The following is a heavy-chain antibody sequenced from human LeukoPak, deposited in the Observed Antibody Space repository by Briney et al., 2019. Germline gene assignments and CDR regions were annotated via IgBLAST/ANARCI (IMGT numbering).Heavy chain of an antibody. CDR1: GGTFSSYA. CDR3: ARGARGRPKSIDY. CDR2: IIPIFGTA. V-gene: IGHV1-69*13. Sequence: SVKVSCKASGGTFSSYAISWVRQAPGQGLERMGGIIPIFGTANYAQKFQGRVTITADESTSTAYMELSSLRSEDTAVYYCARGARGRPKSIDYWGQGTLVTVSS. D-gene: IGHD3-10*01. J-gene: IGHJ4*02.